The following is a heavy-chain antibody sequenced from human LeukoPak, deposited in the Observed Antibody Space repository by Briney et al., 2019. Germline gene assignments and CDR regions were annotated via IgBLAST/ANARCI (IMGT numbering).Heavy chain of an antibody. Sequence: SETLSLTCAVSGGSISRRNWWSWVRPPPGKGLEWIGEIYLSGSTNYNPSLKSRVTISVDKSKNQFSLKLTSVTAADTAVYYCARANDYGDPLPRYMDVWGKGTTVTVSS. J-gene: IGHJ6*03. CDR3: ARANDYGDPLPRYMDV. V-gene: IGHV4-4*02. CDR2: IYLSGST. D-gene: IGHD4-17*01. CDR1: GGSISRRNW.